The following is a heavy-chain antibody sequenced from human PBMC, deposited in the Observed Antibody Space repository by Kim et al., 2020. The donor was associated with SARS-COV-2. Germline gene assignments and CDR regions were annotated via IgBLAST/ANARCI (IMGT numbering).Heavy chain of an antibody. D-gene: IGHD4-17*01. CDR1: GFTFSTYA. Sequence: GGSLRLSCAASGFTFSTYAMSWVRQAPGKGLEWVSSISGSGGNTYYADAVKGRFTVSRDNSKNTLYLQMNSLRAEDPAVHYCSKDRGVATGTTVYYLGQG. J-gene: IGHJ4*02. V-gene: IGHV3-23*01. CDR2: ISGSGGNT. CDR3: SKDRGVATGTTVYY.